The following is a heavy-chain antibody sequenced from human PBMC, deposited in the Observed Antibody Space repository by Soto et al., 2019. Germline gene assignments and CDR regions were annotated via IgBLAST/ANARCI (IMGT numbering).Heavy chain of an antibody. V-gene: IGHV1-18*01. CDR2: ISTYNGNTNT. D-gene: IGHD1-1*01. CDR3: ARGGQKNVYTSIGP. J-gene: IGHJ5*02. Sequence: QVHLVQSGAELKQPGSSVTVSCKASGGTFNTYTFSWVRQAPGQGLEWMGWISTYNGNTNTYHKKRFQGRFTMTSDSASNTAYMELRSLTPDDTAVYYCARGGQKNVYTSIGPWGQGTLVTVSS. CDR1: GGTFNTYT.